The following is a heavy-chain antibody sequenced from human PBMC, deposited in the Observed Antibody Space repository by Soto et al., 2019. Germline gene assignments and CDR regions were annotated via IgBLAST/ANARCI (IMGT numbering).Heavy chain of an antibody. J-gene: IGHJ4*02. V-gene: IGHV1-2*02. CDR2: VNPRSGDT. CDR1: GYTFINYY. CDR3: ARQLAYCGGDCYTEPIEY. Sequence: SVKVSCKASGYTFINYYIHWVRQAPGQGLEWMGWVNPRSGDTNYAQRFQGRVTMTRDTSISTAYMELSRLRSDDTAVYYCARQLAYCGGDCYTEPIEYWGQGTLVTVSS. D-gene: IGHD2-21*02.